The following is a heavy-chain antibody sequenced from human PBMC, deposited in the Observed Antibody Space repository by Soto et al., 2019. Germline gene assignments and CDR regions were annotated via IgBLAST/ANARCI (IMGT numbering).Heavy chain of an antibody. Sequence: PSETLSLTCTVSGGSVSSSSYYWSWIRQPPGKGLEWIGFIYYSGGTKYNPSLKSRVTILLDTSKNQFSLKLSSVTAADTAVYYCARDGGFWNGGHYYYNGMDVWGQGTAVTVSS. CDR1: GGSVSSSSYY. CDR3: ARDGGFWNGGHYYYNGMDV. CDR2: IYYSGGT. V-gene: IGHV4-61*01. D-gene: IGHD3-3*01. J-gene: IGHJ6*02.